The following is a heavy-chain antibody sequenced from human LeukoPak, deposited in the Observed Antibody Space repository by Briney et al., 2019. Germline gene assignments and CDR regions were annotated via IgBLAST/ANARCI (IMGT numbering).Heavy chain of an antibody. Sequence: SETLSLTCTVSGGSISSYYWSWIRQPPGKGLEWIGDIYYTGSTNYNPSLKSRVTISVDTSKNQLSLKLSSVTAADTAVYYCARGAYCSSTSCRPPYYYMDVWGKGTTVTVSS. V-gene: IGHV4-59*08. CDR1: GGSISSYY. CDR2: IYYTGST. J-gene: IGHJ6*03. D-gene: IGHD2-2*01. CDR3: ARGAYCSSTSCRPPYYYMDV.